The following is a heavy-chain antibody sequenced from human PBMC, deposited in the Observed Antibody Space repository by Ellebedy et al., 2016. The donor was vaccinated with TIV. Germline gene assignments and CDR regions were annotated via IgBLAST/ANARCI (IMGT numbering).Heavy chain of an antibody. J-gene: IGHJ4*02. D-gene: IGHD1-26*01. Sequence: GESLKISXAASGFTFSSYAMSWVRQAPGKGLEWVSTISDSGGSTYYADSVKGRFTISRDNSKNTLYLQMNGLRAEDTAVYYCAKDGEGWELWGQGTLVTVSS. CDR3: AKDGEGWEL. V-gene: IGHV3-23*01. CDR1: GFTFSSYA. CDR2: ISDSGGST.